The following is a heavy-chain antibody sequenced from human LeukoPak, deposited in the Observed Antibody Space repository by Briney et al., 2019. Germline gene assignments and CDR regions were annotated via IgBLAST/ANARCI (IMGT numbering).Heavy chain of an antibody. Sequence: ASVKVSCKASGGTFSSSAISWVRQAPGQGLEWMGWISANSGTTNYAQKFQGRVTMTRDTSISTAYMELSRLRSDDTAVYYCARAALRSRAGGDSWFDPWGQGTLVTVSS. CDR2: ISANSGTT. CDR3: ARAALRSRAGGDSWFDP. J-gene: IGHJ5*02. V-gene: IGHV1-2*02. D-gene: IGHD2-2*01. CDR1: GGTFSSSA.